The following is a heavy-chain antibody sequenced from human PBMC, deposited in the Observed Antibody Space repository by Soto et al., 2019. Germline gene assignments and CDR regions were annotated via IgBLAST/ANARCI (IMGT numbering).Heavy chain of an antibody. CDR3: ARGDRFRCSGDRCFSDGLFLS. J-gene: IGHJ5*02. V-gene: IGHV3-48*02. D-gene: IGHD2-15*01. Sequence: EVQLVESGGGLVQRGGSLRLSCAASGFTFGIYSMNWVRQAPGKGLEWISYINGSRSTMYYADSVKGRFIISRDNADNTLYLQMNSQRDADTAVYYCARGDRFRCSGDRCFSDGLFLSWGQGTLVTVSS. CDR1: GFTFGIYS. CDR2: INGSRSTM.